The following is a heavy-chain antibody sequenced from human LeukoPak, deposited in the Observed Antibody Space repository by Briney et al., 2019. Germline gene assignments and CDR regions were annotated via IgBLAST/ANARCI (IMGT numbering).Heavy chain of an antibody. V-gene: IGHV3-74*01. Sequence: GGSLRLSCAASGFTFSSYWMHWVRQAPGKGLVWVSRINSDGSSTSYADSVKGRFTISRDNAKNTLYLQMNSLRAEDAAVYYCAKDSGTCCWYFDLWGRGTLVTVSS. J-gene: IGHJ2*01. CDR2: INSDGSST. CDR3: AKDSGTCCWYFDL. D-gene: IGHD1-26*01. CDR1: GFTFSSYW.